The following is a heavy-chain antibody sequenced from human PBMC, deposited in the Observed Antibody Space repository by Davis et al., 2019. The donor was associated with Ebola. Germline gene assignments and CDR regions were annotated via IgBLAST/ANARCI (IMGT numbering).Heavy chain of an antibody. D-gene: IGHD3-10*01. CDR3: ARNYYGSGSYYNFDY. CDR2: ISAYNGNT. J-gene: IGHJ4*02. V-gene: IGHV1-18*01. Sequence: AASVKVSCKASGYTFTSYGISWVRQAPGQELEWMGWISAYNGNTNYAQKLQGRVTMTTDTSTSTAYMELRSLRSDDTAVYYCARNYYGSGSYYNFDYWGQGTLVTVSS. CDR1: GYTFTSYG.